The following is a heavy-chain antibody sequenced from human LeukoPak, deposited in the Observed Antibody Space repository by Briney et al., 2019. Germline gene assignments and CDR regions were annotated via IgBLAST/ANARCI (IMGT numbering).Heavy chain of an antibody. V-gene: IGHV4-61*02. CDR3: ARQDYGSGSLINYYYYYMDV. CDR2: IYSRGST. Sequence: PSETLSLTCTVSGGSISSGSYYWSWIRQPAGKGLEWIGRIYSRGSTNYNTSLKSRVTISVDTSKNQFSLKLSSVTAADTAVYYCARQDYGSGSLINYYYYYMDVWGKGTTVTISS. D-gene: IGHD3-10*01. J-gene: IGHJ6*03. CDR1: GGSISSGSYY.